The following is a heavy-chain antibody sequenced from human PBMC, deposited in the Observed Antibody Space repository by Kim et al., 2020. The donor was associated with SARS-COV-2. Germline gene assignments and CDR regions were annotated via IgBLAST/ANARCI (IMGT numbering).Heavy chain of an antibody. Sequence: SETLFLTCAVYGGSFSGYYWSWIRQPPGKGLEWIGEINHSGSTNYNPSLKSRVTISVDTSKNQFSLKLSSVTAADTAVYYCARGGVIAAAGYWGQGTLVTVSS. J-gene: IGHJ4*02. CDR2: INHSGST. V-gene: IGHV4-34*01. CDR3: ARGGVIAAAGY. D-gene: IGHD6-13*01. CDR1: GGSFSGYY.